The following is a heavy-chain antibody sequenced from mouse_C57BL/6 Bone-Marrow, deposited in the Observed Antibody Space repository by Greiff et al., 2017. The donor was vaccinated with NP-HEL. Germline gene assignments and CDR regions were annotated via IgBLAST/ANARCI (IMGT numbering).Heavy chain of an antibody. CDR1: GYSITSGYY. Sequence: VQLKESGPGLVKPSQSLSLTCSVTGYSITSGYYWNWIRQFPGNKLEWMGYISYDGSNNYNPSLKNRISITRDTSKNQFFLKLNSVTTEDTATYYCARSYSNYAWDYWGQGTSVTVSS. CDR3: ARSYSNYAWDY. CDR2: ISYDGSN. V-gene: IGHV3-6*01. J-gene: IGHJ4*01. D-gene: IGHD2-5*01.